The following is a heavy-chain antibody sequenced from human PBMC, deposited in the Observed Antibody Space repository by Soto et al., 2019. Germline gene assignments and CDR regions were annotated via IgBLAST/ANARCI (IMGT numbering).Heavy chain of an antibody. J-gene: IGHJ6*02. V-gene: IGHV3-33*01. Sequence: PGGSLRLSCAASGFTFNIYGMHWVRQAPGKGLEWVAVIWYDGSNKYYADSVKGRFTISRDNSKKMLYLQMNSLRAEDTAMYYCARDNDLLTAYISRYYYGMDVWGQGTTVTVSS. CDR1: GFTFNIYG. CDR2: IWYDGSNK. CDR3: ARDNDLLTAYISRYYYGMDV. D-gene: IGHD3-9*01.